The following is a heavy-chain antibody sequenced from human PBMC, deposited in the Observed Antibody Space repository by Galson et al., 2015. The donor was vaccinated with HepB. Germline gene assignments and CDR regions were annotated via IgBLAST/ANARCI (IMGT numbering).Heavy chain of an antibody. V-gene: IGHV3-30*18. CDR1: GFTFSSYG. CDR3: AKDRGLGDFPPEYYFDY. CDR2: ISYDGSNK. D-gene: IGHD3-10*01. Sequence: SLRLSCAASGFTFSSYGMHWVRQAPGKGLEWVAVISYDGSNKYYADSVKGRFTISRDNSKNTLYLQMNSLRAEDTAVYYCAKDRGLGDFPPEYYFDYWGQGTLVTVSS. J-gene: IGHJ4*02.